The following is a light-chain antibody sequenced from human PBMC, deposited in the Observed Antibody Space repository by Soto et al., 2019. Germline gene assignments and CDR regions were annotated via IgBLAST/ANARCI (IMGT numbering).Light chain of an antibody. Sequence: QSALTQPASVSGSPGQSITISCTGTSSDVGGYNYVSWYQQHPGKAPKLMIYDVSNRPSGVSNRFSGSKSGNTASLTISGLQAEDEADYYSSSYTSSSTRLFGGGTKLTVL. J-gene: IGLJ2*01. CDR3: SSYTSSSTRL. V-gene: IGLV2-14*01. CDR1: SSDVGGYNY. CDR2: DVS.